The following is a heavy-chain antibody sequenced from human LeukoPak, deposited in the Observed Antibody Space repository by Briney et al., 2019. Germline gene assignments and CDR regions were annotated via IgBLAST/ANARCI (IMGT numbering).Heavy chain of an antibody. Sequence: ASVKVSCKASDYTFNSYGISWVRQAPGQGLEWMGWISPYNGNTKYAQKFQGRVIMTTHTSTSTAYMELRSLRSDDTAVYYCARDLGYCTNGVCSSNYYYYYYMDVWGKGTTVTVSS. CDR3: ARDLGYCTNGVCSSNYYYYYYMDV. J-gene: IGHJ6*03. CDR1: DYTFNSYG. D-gene: IGHD2-8*01. CDR2: ISPYNGNT. V-gene: IGHV1-18*01.